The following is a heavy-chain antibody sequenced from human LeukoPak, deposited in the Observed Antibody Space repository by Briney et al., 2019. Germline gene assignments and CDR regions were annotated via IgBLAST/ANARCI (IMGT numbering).Heavy chain of an antibody. Sequence: GGSLRLSCAASGFTFSTFAMIWVRQPPGQGLEWVSSIFPSGGEIHYADSVRDRFTISRDNSKSNLSLQMNSLRAEDTAIYYCATYRQVLLPFESWGQGTLVTVSS. V-gene: IGHV3-23*01. CDR2: IFPSGGEI. D-gene: IGHD2-8*02. J-gene: IGHJ4*02. CDR3: ATYRQVLLPFES. CDR1: GFTFSTFA.